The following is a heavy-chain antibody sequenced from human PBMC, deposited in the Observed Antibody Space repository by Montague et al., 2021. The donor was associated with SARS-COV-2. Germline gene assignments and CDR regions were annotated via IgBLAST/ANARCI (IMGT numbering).Heavy chain of an antibody. J-gene: IGHJ3*02. Sequence: SETLSLTCTVSGGSISSNNYYWDWIRQPPGKGLEWIGSIYVSGGTYYNPSLKSRVTISVDTSKNHFSLKLTSVTAADTAVYYCARRVRKLLPVATTIGGFDIWGQGTMVTVSS. CDR3: ARRVRKLLPVATTIGGFDI. V-gene: IGHV4-39*02. CDR1: GGSISSNNYY. CDR2: IYVSGGT. D-gene: IGHD1-26*01.